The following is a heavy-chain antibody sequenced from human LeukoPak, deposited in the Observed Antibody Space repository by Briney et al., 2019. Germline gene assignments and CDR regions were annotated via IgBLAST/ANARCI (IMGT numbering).Heavy chain of an antibody. Sequence: SETLSLTCTVSGGSINNYYWSCIRQSPEKGLEWIGYIHDSGSTNYNPSLKSRVTISVDTSKNQFSLKLSSVTAADTAVYYCVRLDAAAGRYLQFYYWGQGTLVTVSS. CDR1: GGSINNYY. CDR2: IHDSGST. D-gene: IGHD5-24*01. V-gene: IGHV4-59*08. J-gene: IGHJ4*02. CDR3: VRLDAAAGRYLQFYY.